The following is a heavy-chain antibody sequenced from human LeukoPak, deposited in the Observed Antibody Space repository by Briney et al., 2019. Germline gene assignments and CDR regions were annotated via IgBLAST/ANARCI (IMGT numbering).Heavy chain of an antibody. D-gene: IGHD6-13*01. CDR1: GFTFSSYD. V-gene: IGHV3-30*03. Sequence: GGSLRLSCAASGFTFSSYDMRWVRQAPSKGLEWVAVISYDGSNKYYADSVKGRFTISRDNSKNTLYLQMNSLRAEDTAVYYCASISGSWYEYWYFDLWGRGTLVTVSS. CDR3: ASISGSWYEYWYFDL. CDR2: ISYDGSNK. J-gene: IGHJ2*01.